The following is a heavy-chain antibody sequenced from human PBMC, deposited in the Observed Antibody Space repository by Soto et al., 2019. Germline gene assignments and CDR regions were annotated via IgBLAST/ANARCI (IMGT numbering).Heavy chain of an antibody. V-gene: IGHV1-8*01. Sequence: GASVKVSCAACGYTFTSYDINWVRQATGQGLEWMGWMNPNSGNTGYAQKFQGRVTMTRNTSISTAYMELSSLRSEDTAVYYCARSTIVVVPAATSYYYYYYMDVWGKGTTVTVSS. CDR1: GYTFTSYD. CDR3: ARSTIVVVPAATSYYYYYYMDV. D-gene: IGHD2-2*01. J-gene: IGHJ6*03. CDR2: MNPNSGNT.